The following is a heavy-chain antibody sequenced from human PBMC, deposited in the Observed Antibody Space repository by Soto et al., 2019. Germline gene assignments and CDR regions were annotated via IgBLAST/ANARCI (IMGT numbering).Heavy chain of an antibody. D-gene: IGHD2-2*01. CDR3: ARVWINCSSTSCSPDYFDY. J-gene: IGHJ4*02. Sequence: ASVKVSCKASGYTFTSYGISWVRQAPGQGLEWMGWISAYNGNTNYAQKLQGRVTMTTDTSTSTAYMELRSLRSDDTAVYYCARVWINCSSTSCSPDYFDYWGQGTLVTVSS. CDR2: ISAYNGNT. V-gene: IGHV1-18*01. CDR1: GYTFTSYG.